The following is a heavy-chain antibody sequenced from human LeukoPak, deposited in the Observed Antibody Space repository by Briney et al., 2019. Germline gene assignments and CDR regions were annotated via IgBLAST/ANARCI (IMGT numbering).Heavy chain of an antibody. CDR3: ARGAAGGLSWFDP. Sequence: SETLSLTCSVSGGSISSYYWSWIRQPAGRGLEWIGRIYTSGSTNYNPPLKSRVTMSVDTPKNQFSLKLSSVTAADTAVYYCARGAAGGLSWFDPWGQGTLVTVSS. J-gene: IGHJ5*02. V-gene: IGHV4-4*07. D-gene: IGHD6-13*01. CDR2: IYTSGST. CDR1: GGSISSYY.